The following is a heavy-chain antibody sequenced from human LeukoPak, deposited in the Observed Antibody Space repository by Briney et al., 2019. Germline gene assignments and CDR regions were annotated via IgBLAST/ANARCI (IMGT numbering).Heavy chain of an antibody. Sequence: GGSLRLSCAASGFTFRDYAMSWVRQAPGKGLEWVSAISGNGGSTYYADSVKGRFTISRDNSKYTLHLQLNSLRDEDTAMYYCAMRPADCSSSSCPTINRYYYGMDVWGQGTTVIVSS. J-gene: IGHJ6*02. V-gene: IGHV3-23*01. CDR1: GFTFRDYA. D-gene: IGHD2-15*01. CDR3: AMRPADCSSSSCPTINRYYYGMDV. CDR2: ISGNGGST.